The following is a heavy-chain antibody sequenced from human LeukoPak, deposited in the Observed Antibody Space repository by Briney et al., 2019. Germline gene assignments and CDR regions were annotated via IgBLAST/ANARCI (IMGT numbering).Heavy chain of an antibody. D-gene: IGHD3-10*01. CDR3: AKDRRAALTYYYGSGIDY. V-gene: IGHV3-30*02. Sequence: PGGSLRLSCAASGFIFSRYGMHWVRQAPGKGLEWVALIWYDGSKSHHADSVKGRFTISRDNSKNTLYLQMNSLRAEDTAVYYCAKDRRAALTYYYGSGIDYWGQGTLVTVSS. CDR1: GFIFSRYG. CDR2: IWYDGSKS. J-gene: IGHJ4*02.